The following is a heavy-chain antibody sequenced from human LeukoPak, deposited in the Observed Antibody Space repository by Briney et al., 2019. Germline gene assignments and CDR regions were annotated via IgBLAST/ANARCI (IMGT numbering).Heavy chain of an antibody. D-gene: IGHD4-23*01. CDR1: GGSISSGGYS. J-gene: IGHJ4*02. CDR3: ARGTYGGNSLFDY. Sequence: SETLSLTWAVSGGSISSGGYSWSWIRQPPGKGLEWIGYIYHSGSTYYNPSLKSRVTISVDRSKNQFSLKLSSVTAADTAVYYCARGTYGGNSLFDYWGQGTLVTVSS. V-gene: IGHV4-30-2*01. CDR2: IYHSGST.